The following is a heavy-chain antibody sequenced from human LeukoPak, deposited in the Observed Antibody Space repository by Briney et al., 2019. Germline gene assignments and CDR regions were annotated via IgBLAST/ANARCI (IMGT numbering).Heavy chain of an antibody. D-gene: IGHD2-15*01. Sequence: GGSLRLSCTASGFTFGDYGMSWFRQAPGKGLEWVGFIRSKAYGGTTEYAASVKGRLTISRDDSKSIAYLQMNSLKTEDTAVYYCYVDCSGGSCYGYWGQGTLVTVSS. J-gene: IGHJ4*02. V-gene: IGHV3-49*03. CDR3: YVDCSGGSCYGY. CDR1: GFTFGDYG. CDR2: IRSKAYGGTT.